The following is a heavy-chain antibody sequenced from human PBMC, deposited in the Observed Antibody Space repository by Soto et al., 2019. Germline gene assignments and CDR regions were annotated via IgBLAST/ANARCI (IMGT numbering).Heavy chain of an antibody. CDR1: GFTFSSYA. D-gene: IGHD2-2*01. Sequence: PGGSLRLSCAASGFTFSSYAMHWVRQAPGKGLEWVAVISYDGSNKYYADSVKGRFTISRDNSKNTLYLQMNSLRAEDTAVYYYARDRGYCSSTSCEYYYYYYGMDVWGQGTTVTVSS. CDR3: ARDRGYCSSTSCEYYYYYYGMDV. J-gene: IGHJ6*02. CDR2: ISYDGSNK. V-gene: IGHV3-30-3*01.